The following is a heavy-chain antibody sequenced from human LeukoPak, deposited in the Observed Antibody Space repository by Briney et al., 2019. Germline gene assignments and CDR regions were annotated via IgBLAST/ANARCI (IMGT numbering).Heavy chain of an antibody. V-gene: IGHV3-33*01. Sequence: TGGSLRLSCAASGFTFSSYGMHWVRQAPGKGLEWVAVIWYDGSNKYYADSVKGRFTISRDNSKNTLYLQMNSLRAEDTAVYYCARGLCGGDCYSLTLVDAFDIWGQGTMVTVSS. J-gene: IGHJ3*02. D-gene: IGHD2-21*02. CDR1: GFTFSSYG. CDR2: IWYDGSNK. CDR3: ARGLCGGDCYSLTLVDAFDI.